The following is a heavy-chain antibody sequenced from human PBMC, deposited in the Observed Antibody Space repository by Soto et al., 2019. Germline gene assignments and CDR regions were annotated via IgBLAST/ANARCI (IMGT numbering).Heavy chain of an antibody. D-gene: IGHD3-22*01. Sequence: SAKVSCKTSSYTFTSYGISWVRQAPGQGLEWMGWITANNVNTNYAQKFQGRVTMTTDTSTATAYMELRSLRSDDTAVYYCARDMGGYYFEPNDYWGQGTLVTVYS. CDR3: ARDMGGYYFEPNDY. V-gene: IGHV1-18*01. J-gene: IGHJ4*02. CDR1: SYTFTSYG. CDR2: ITANNVNT.